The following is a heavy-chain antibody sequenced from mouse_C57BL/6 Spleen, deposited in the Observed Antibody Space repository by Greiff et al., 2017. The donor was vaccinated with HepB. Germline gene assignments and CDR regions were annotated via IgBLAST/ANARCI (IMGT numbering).Heavy chain of an antibody. Sequence: EVKLQESGGGLVKPGGSLKLSCAASGFTFSSYAMSWVRQTPEKRLEWVATISDGGSYTYYPDNVKGRFTISRDNAKNNLYLQMSHLKSEDTAMYYCAREDMDYWGQGTSVTVSS. CDR1: GFTFSSYA. V-gene: IGHV5-4*01. CDR3: AREDMDY. J-gene: IGHJ4*01. CDR2: ISDGGSYT.